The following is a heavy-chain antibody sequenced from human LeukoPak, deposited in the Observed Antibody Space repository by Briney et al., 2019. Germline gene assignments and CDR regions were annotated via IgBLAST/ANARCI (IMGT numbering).Heavy chain of an antibody. CDR3: ARSIGLTGGGVDV. D-gene: IGHD3-9*01. CDR2: ITNGGSTI. Sequence: PGGSLRLSCAASGFTFSDYNLNWVRQAPGKGLEWVSYITNGGSTIHHADSVKGRFTISRDNAKKTLYLQMNSLRAEDTAVYYCARSIGLTGGGVDVWGQGTTVTVSS. CDR1: GFTFSDYN. V-gene: IGHV3-11*01. J-gene: IGHJ6*02.